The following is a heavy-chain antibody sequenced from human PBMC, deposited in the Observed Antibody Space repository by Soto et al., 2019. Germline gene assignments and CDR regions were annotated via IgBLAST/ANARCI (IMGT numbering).Heavy chain of an antibody. V-gene: IGHV3-11*01. CDR1: GFIFSDYY. CDR2: ISGTGNTI. Sequence: GGSLRLSCAASGFIFSDYYMSWIRQAPGKNLEWVSYISGTGNTIYSADSVKGRFTISRDNAKNSLYLQMSSLRAEDTAVYYCANVWFGELLAGEAFDIWGQGTMVTVSS. J-gene: IGHJ3*02. CDR3: ANVWFGELLAGEAFDI. D-gene: IGHD3-10*01.